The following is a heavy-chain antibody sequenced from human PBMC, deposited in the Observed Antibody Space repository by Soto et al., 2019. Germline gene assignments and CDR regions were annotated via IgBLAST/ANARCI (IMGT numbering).Heavy chain of an antibody. CDR1: GFTFSSYG. Sequence: QVQLVESGGGVVQPGRSLRLSCAASGFTFSSYGMHWVRQAPGKGLEWVGVISYDGSNKYYADSVKGRFTISRDNSKIPLYLQMNRLRAEDTAVYYCAKERFYYDRSGYWGFDYWGQGTLVTVSS. V-gene: IGHV3-30*18. D-gene: IGHD3-22*01. CDR2: ISYDGSNK. J-gene: IGHJ4*02. CDR3: AKERFYYDRSGYWGFDY.